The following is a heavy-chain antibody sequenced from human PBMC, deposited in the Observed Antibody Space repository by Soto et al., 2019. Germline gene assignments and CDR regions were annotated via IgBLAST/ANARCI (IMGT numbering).Heavy chain of an antibody. J-gene: IGHJ5*02. CDR3: ARDRGTSSGYYPYWFDP. CDR1: GGTFSSYA. Sequence: QVQLVQSGAEVKKPGSSVKVSCKASGGTFSSYAISWVRQAPGQGLEWMGEIIPIFGTANYAQKFQGRVTITADESTSTAYMKLSSLRSEDTAVYYCARDRGTSSGYYPYWFDPLGQGTKDTVSS. CDR2: IIPIFGTA. V-gene: IGHV1-69*12. D-gene: IGHD3-22*01.